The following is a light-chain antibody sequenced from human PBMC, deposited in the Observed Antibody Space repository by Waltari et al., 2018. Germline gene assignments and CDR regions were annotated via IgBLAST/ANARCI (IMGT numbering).Light chain of an antibody. J-gene: IGKJ1*01. CDR2: DAS. Sequence: EVVFTQCPGTQSLSPGGRATLSCRASQSVCRTFAWYQQKPGQAPRLLIYDASIRATGIPDRFSGSGSGTDFSLTISRLEPEDFAVYYCQKYGTLPATFGQGTKVEIK. CDR3: QKYGTLPAT. CDR1: QSVCRT. V-gene: IGKV3-20*01.